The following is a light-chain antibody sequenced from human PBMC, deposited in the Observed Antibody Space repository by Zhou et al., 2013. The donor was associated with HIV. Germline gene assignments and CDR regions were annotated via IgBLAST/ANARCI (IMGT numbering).Light chain of an antibody. CDR2: GAS. CDR3: QQYNNWPGYT. V-gene: IGKV3-15*01. CDR1: QSVRNN. J-gene: IGKJ2*01. Sequence: EIVLTQSPATLSVSPGERATLSCRASQSVRNNLAWYQQKPGQAPRLLIYGASTRATGIPARFSGSGSGTEFTLTISGLQSEDFAVYYCQQYNNWPGYTFGQGTKLEIK.